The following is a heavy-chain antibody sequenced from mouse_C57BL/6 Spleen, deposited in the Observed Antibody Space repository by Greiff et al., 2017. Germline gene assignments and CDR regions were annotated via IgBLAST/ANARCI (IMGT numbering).Heavy chain of an antibody. D-gene: IGHD4-1*01. J-gene: IGHJ2*01. CDR2: INPSSGYT. CDR3: ARSELVFDY. V-gene: IGHV1-4*01. CDR1: GYTFTSYT. Sequence: QVQLQQSGAELARPGASVKMSCKASGYTFTSYTMHWVKQRPGQGLEWIGYINPSSGYTKYNQKFKDKATLTADKSTSTAYMQLGSLTSEDSAVYYCARSELVFDYWGQGTTLTVSS.